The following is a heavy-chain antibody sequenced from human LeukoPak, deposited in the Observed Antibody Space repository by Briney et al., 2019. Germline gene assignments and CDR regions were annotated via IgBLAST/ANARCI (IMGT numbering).Heavy chain of an antibody. D-gene: IGHD6-13*01. J-gene: IGHJ5*02. CDR3: ARTDSSSWYVWFDP. Sequence: ETLSLTCTVSGGSISSSSYYWGWIRQPPGKGLEWIGSIYYSGSTYYNPSLKSRVTISVDTSKNQISLKLSSVTAADTAVYYCARTDSSSWYVWFDPWGQGTLVTVSS. CDR2: IYYSGST. V-gene: IGHV4-39*01. CDR1: GGSISSSSYY.